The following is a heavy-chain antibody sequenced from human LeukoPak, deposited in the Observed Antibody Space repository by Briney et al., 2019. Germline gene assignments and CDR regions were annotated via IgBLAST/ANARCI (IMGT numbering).Heavy chain of an antibody. V-gene: IGHV3-48*02. Sequence: GESLRLSCAASGFTFSDYSMNWVRQAPGKGLEWASYIDGSGDTIYYADSVKGRFTISRDNAKNSLDLQMNSLRDEDTAVYYCSRRFDCWGQGTLVTVSS. CDR3: SRRFDC. CDR2: IDGSGDTI. J-gene: IGHJ4*02. CDR1: GFTFSDYS.